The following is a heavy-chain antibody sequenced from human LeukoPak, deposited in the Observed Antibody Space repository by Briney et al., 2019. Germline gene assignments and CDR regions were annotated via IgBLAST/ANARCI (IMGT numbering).Heavy chain of an antibody. J-gene: IGHJ6*03. CDR2: IYYSGST. V-gene: IGHV4-59*01. CDR3: ARYSNYGDYYYYYMDV. D-gene: IGHD4-11*01. Sequence: SETLSLTCTVSGGSISSYYWSWIRQPPGKGLEWIGYIYYSGSTNYNPSLKSRVTISVDTSKNQFSLKLSSVTAADTAVYYCARYSNYGDYYYYYMDVWGKGTTVTVSS. CDR1: GGSISSYY.